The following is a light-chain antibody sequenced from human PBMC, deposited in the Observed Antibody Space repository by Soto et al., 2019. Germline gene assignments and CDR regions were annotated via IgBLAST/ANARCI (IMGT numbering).Light chain of an antibody. CDR1: QSISSY. CDR2: AAS. V-gene: IGKV1-39*01. J-gene: IGKJ1*01. Sequence: DIQMTQSPSSLAASVGDRVTITCRASQSISSYLNWYQQQPGRAPKFLMYAASSLQSGVPSRFSGSGSGTEFTLSISSLQPEDFATYYCQQSHSIPWTFGQGTKVDIK. CDR3: QQSHSIPWT.